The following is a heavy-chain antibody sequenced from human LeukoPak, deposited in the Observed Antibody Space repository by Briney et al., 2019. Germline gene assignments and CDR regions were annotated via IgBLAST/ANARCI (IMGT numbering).Heavy chain of an antibody. Sequence: GGSLRLSCATSGFTFSTFHMHWVRQAPGGVPEWVAFIQNDGGNEYYGDSVRGRFTISRDNSKSTLYLQLNSLTTEDTAVYYCARSYVLNFFNPWGQGTLVTVSS. CDR3: ARSYVLNFFNP. D-gene: IGHD3-10*02. CDR2: IQNDGGNE. CDR1: GFTFSTFH. V-gene: IGHV3-30*02. J-gene: IGHJ5*02.